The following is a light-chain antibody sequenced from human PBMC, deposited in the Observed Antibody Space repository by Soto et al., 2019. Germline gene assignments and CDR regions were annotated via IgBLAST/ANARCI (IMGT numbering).Light chain of an antibody. V-gene: IGLV2-14*03. Sequence: QSALTQPASVSGSPGQSIAISCTGSSSDVGGYNYVSWYQHHPGKAPKLMIYDVTNRPSGVSDRFSGSKSGNTASLTISGRQAEDEADYYCSSYTRSGNYVFGTGTKLTVL. CDR2: DVT. CDR1: SSDVGGYNY. J-gene: IGLJ1*01. CDR3: SSYTRSGNYV.